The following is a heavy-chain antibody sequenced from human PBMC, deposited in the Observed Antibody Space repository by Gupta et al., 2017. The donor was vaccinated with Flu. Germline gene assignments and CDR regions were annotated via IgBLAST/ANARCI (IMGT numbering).Heavy chain of an antibody. CDR1: GGSISSYY. J-gene: IGHJ3*02. V-gene: IGHV4-59*01. CDR2: IYYSGST. Sequence: QVQLQESGPGLVKPSETLSLTCTGAGGSISSYYWSWIRQPPGKGLEWIGYIYYSGSTNYNPSLKSRVTISVDTSKNQFSLQLSSVTAADTAEYYCARLIGSGPSDAFDIWGQGTMVTVSS. D-gene: IGHD6-19*01. CDR3: ARLIGSGPSDAFDI.